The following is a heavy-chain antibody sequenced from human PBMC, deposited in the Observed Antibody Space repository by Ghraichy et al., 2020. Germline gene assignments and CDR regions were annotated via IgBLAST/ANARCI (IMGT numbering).Heavy chain of an antibody. CDR3: ARARGPRRGMDV. CDR2: IIPILGIA. CDR1: GGTFSSYA. Sequence: SVKVSCKASGGTFSSYAISWVRQAPGQGLEWMGRIIPILGIANYAQKFQGRVTITADKSTSTAYMELSSLRSEDTAVYYCARARGPRRGMDVWGQGTTVTVSS. V-gene: IGHV1-69*04. J-gene: IGHJ6*02.